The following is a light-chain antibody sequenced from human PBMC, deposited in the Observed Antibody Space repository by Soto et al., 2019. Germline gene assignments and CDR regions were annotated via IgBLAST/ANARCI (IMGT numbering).Light chain of an antibody. J-gene: IGKJ5*01. CDR3: QQYGNSTFT. V-gene: IGKV3-20*01. Sequence: PGERATLSFRASQSISSTSLAWYQKKPGQAPRLLIYGASTRATGIPDRFSGSESGTDFNLTISRLETEDFVVYDCQQYGNSTFTFGQGTRLDIK. CDR1: QSISSTS. CDR2: GAS.